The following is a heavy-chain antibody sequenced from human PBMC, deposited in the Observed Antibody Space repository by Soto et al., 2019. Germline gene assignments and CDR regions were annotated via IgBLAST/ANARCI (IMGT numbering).Heavy chain of an antibody. V-gene: IGHV1-69*13. CDR2: IIPIFGTA. CDR1: GGTFSSYA. Sequence: ASVKVSCKASGGTFSSYAISWVRQAPGQGLEWMGGIIPIFGTANYAQKFQGRVTITADESTSTAYMELSSLRSEDTAVYYCARARPPDSYDSSGYYSLDAFDIWGQGTMVTVSS. J-gene: IGHJ3*02. CDR3: ARARPPDSYDSSGYYSLDAFDI. D-gene: IGHD3-22*01.